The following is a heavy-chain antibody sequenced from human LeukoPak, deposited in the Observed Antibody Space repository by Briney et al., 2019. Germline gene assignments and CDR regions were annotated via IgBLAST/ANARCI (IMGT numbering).Heavy chain of an antibody. CDR1: GYTLTELS. CDR3: ATAIFGSSGYYLDY. D-gene: IGHD3-22*01. CDR2: FDPEDGET. Sequence: GASVKVSCKVSGYTLTELSMHWVRQAPGKGLELMGGFDPEDGETIYAQKFQGRVTMTEDTSTDTAYMELSSLRSENTAVYYCATAIFGSSGYYLDYWGQGTLVTVSS. J-gene: IGHJ4*02. V-gene: IGHV1-24*01.